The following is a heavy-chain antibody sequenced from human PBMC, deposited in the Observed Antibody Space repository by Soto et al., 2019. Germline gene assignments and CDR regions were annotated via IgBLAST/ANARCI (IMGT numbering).Heavy chain of an antibody. D-gene: IGHD7-27*01. V-gene: IGHV3-33*01. CDR2: IWYDGSNK. J-gene: IGHJ5*02. CDR3: ARVLGCLWVYSWFDP. CDR1: GFTFSSYG. Sequence: QVQLVESGGGVVQPGRSLRLSCAASGFTFSSYGMHWVRQAPGKGLEWVAVIWYDGSNKYYADPVKGRFTISRDNSKNTLYLQMNSLRAEDTAVYYCARVLGCLWVYSWFDPWGQGTLVTVSS.